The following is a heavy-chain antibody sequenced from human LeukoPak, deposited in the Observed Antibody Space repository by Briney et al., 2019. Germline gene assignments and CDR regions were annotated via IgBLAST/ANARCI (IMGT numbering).Heavy chain of an antibody. Sequence: SETLSLTCTVSGGSISSGSYYWSWIRQPAGKGLEWIGRISTSGTTNYDPSLKSRVTISVDTSKNHFSLKLSSVTAADTAVYYCASAPLGRIAAAGTLGYWGQGTLVTVSS. D-gene: IGHD6-13*01. V-gene: IGHV4-61*02. CDR3: ASAPLGRIAAAGTLGY. J-gene: IGHJ4*02. CDR2: ISTSGTT. CDR1: GGSISSGSYY.